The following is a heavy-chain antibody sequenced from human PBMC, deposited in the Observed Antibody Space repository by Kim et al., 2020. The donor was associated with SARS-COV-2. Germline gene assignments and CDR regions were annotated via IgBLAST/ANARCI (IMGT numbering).Heavy chain of an antibody. V-gene: IGHV3-30*18. CDR3: AKYVHTSMFNGYGMDV. Sequence: GGSLRLSCAASGFSFKNYGMHWVRQAQGKGLEWVATISYDENNKYYVDPVKGRFTISRDNSKKTLYLQMNSLRVEDTGVYYCAKYVHTSMFNGYGMDVWG. J-gene: IGHJ6*01. CDR1: GFSFKNYG. D-gene: IGHD5-18*01. CDR2: ISYDENNK.